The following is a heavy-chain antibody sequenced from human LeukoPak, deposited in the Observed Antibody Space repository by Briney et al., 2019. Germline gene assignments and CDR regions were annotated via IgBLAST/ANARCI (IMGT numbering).Heavy chain of an antibody. CDR1: GFTFSGYS. D-gene: IGHD6-13*01. CDR2: ISSSSSYI. Sequence: GGSLRLSCAASGFTFSGYSMNWVRQAPGKGLEWVSSISSSSSYIYYADPVKGRFTISRDNAKNSLYLQMNSLRAEDTAVYYCAGGSSSWSFDYWGQGTLVTVSS. J-gene: IGHJ4*02. CDR3: AGGSSSWSFDY. V-gene: IGHV3-21*01.